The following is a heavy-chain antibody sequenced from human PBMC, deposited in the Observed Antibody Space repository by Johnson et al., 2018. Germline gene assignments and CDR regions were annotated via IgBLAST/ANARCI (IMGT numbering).Heavy chain of an antibody. D-gene: IGHD3-10*01. J-gene: IGHJ6*03. V-gene: IGHV3-73*02. CDR3: SRHYRGEDYSYLNSYMDV. CDR2: VSTDANTYAT. CDR1: GFSFSGSV. Sequence: VQLQESGGGLVQPGGSLKLSCAASGFSFSGSVMHWVRQASGKGPEWVGRVSTDANTYATAYAATVKGRLTISREVSKNTTYRQMNSRKTEEPDVYYCSRHYRGEDYSYLNSYMDVWGKVTTVTVS.